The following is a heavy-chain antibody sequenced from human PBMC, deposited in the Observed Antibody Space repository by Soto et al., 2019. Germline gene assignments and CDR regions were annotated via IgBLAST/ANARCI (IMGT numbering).Heavy chain of an antibody. Sequence: GGSLRLSCAASGFTFINYAMSWVRQAPGKGLEWVSGISGGGGSTYYADSVKGRFTISRDNSKNTLYLQMNSLRAEDTAVYFCAKLMNYEILIKGNRGGFDYWGQGTLVTVAS. D-gene: IGHD3-9*01. CDR3: AKLMNYEILIKGNRGGFDY. J-gene: IGHJ4*02. V-gene: IGHV3-23*01. CDR2: ISGGGGST. CDR1: GFTFINYA.